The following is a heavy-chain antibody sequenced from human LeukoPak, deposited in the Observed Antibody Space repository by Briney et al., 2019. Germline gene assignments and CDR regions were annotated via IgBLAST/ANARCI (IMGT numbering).Heavy chain of an antibody. CDR3: ARNRRTGGNLDY. CDR1: GGSISSYY. J-gene: IGHJ4*02. CDR2: IYYSGST. D-gene: IGHD4-23*01. Sequence: PSETLSLTCTVSGGSISSYYWSWIRQPPGKGLEWIGYIYYSGSTNYNPFLKSRVTISVDTSKNQFSLKLSSVTAADTAVYYCARNRRTGGNLDYWGQGTLVTVSS. V-gene: IGHV4-59*01.